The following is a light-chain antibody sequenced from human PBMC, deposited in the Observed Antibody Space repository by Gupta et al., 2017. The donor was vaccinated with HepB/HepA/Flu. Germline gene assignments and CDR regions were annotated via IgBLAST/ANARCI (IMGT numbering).Light chain of an antibody. Sequence: SVLTQPPSASGPPGQRVTISCSGSSSNIGTNTVNWYQQLPGTAPKLLIYENNQRPSGVPARFSGSRSGTSASLAISGLQSEDEADYYCAAWDDSLNGVVFGGGTKLTVL. J-gene: IGLJ2*01. CDR1: SSNIGTNT. CDR3: AAWDDSLNGVV. V-gene: IGLV1-44*01. CDR2: ENN.